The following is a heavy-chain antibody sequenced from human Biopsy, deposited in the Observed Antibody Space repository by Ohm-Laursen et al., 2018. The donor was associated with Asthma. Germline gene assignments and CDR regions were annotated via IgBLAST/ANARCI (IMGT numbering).Heavy chain of an antibody. CDR2: VSSDGHSK. CDR1: GFTFGDYW. CDR3: ARQSGQDYGDSSGFDI. Sequence: SLRLSCAAFGFTFGDYWMSWVRQVPGKGLEWVALVSSDGHSKYYEDSVKGRFTISRDNSRNRLYLQINRLTVEDSAVYFCARQSGQDYGDSSGFDIWGQGTKVAVSS. D-gene: IGHD3-22*01. J-gene: IGHJ3*02. V-gene: IGHV3-30*03.